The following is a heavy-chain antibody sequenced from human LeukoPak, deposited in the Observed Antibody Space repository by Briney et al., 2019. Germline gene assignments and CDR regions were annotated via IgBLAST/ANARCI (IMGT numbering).Heavy chain of an antibody. CDR3: ARGGDSSGYYYVPWYFDL. V-gene: IGHV4-34*01. J-gene: IGHJ2*01. D-gene: IGHD3-22*01. Sequence: SETLSLTCAVYGGSFSGYYWSWIRQPPGKGLEWIGEINHSGSTNYNPSLKSRVTISVDTSMNQFSLKLSSVTAADTAVYYCARGGDSSGYYYVPWYFDLWGRGTLVTVSS. CDR1: GGSFSGYY. CDR2: INHSGST.